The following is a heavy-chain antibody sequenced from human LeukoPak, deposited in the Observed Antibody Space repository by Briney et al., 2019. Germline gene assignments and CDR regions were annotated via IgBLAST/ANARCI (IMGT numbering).Heavy chain of an antibody. Sequence: SETLSLTCTVSGGSISSYYWSWIRQPPGKGLEWIGYIYYSGSTNYNPSLKSRVTISVDTSKNQFSLKLSSVTAADTAVYYCARQLVEYSSSSSYYYYYYGMDVWGQGTTVIVSS. J-gene: IGHJ6*02. CDR3: ARQLVEYSSSSSYYYYYYGMDV. CDR2: IYYSGST. V-gene: IGHV4-59*08. CDR1: GGSISSYY. D-gene: IGHD6-6*01.